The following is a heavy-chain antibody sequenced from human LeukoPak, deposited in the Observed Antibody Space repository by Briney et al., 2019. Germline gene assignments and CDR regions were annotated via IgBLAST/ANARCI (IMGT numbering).Heavy chain of an antibody. CDR3: AKDEADNLTGPLVF. D-gene: IGHD3-9*01. V-gene: IGHV3-9*01. CDR2: ISWNSGSI. J-gene: IGHJ4*02. Sequence: PGGSLRLSCAASGFTFDDYAMHWVRQAPGKGLEWVSCISWNSGSIGYADSVKGRFTISRDNAKNSVYLQMNSLRSEDTAVYYCAKDEADNLTGPLVFWGQGTLVTVSS. CDR1: GFTFDDYA.